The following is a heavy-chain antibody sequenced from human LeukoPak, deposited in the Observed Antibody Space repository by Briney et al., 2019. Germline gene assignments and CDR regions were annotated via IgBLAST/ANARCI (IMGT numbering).Heavy chain of an antibody. V-gene: IGHV3-23*01. Sequence: GGSLTLSCAASGFTFSTYAISWIRQTPGKGLEWVAAVSGGGDYTYSPGSGRGRFTISRDNSKNTLFLQLHSLSAEDTAVYYCAKDLRAGYYQESYHDRSLWGQGTMVTVSS. CDR2: VSGGGDYT. J-gene: IGHJ4*02. CDR3: AKDLRAGYYQESYHDRSL. D-gene: IGHD3-22*01. CDR1: GFTFSTYA.